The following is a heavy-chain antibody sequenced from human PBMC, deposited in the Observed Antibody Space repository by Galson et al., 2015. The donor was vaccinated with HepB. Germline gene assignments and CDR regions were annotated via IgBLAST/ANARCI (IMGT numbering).Heavy chain of an antibody. CDR3: ARQGGGGYNYGFEEFDS. CDR1: GYSFTNYW. J-gene: IGHJ4*02. Sequence: QSGAEVKKPGQSLTISCKGSGYSFTNYWITWVRQRPGKGLEWMGRIDPSDSYTNYSPSFRGHVTISADKSIRTAYLQWTGLKASDSAMYYCARQGGGGYNYGFEEFDSWGQGTLVTVSS. D-gene: IGHD5-18*01. CDR2: IDPSDSYT. V-gene: IGHV5-10-1*01.